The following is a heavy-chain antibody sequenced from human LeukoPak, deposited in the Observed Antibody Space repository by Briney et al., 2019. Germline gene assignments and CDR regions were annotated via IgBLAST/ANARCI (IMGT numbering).Heavy chain of an antibody. Sequence: GASVKVSCKASGYTFSSYGISWVRQAPGQGLEWMGWISAYSGNTNYAQKLQGRVTMTTDTSTSTAYMELRSLRSDDTAVYYCAVNPRAATEIPFDYWGQGTLVTVSS. D-gene: IGHD6-25*01. J-gene: IGHJ4*02. CDR3: AVNPRAATEIPFDY. CDR2: ISAYSGNT. V-gene: IGHV1-18*01. CDR1: GYTFSSYG.